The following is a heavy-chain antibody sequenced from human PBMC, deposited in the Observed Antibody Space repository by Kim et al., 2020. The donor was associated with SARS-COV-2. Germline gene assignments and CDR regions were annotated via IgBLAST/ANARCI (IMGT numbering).Heavy chain of an antibody. D-gene: IGHD5-18*01. CDR3: AAASRLGYSYDY. CDR1: GFIFSSSA. Sequence: SVNVSCKASGFIFSSSAVQWVRQARGQGLEWIGWIVVGSGNTNFAQKFQERVTITRDMSTGTAYMELSSLRSEDTAVYYCAAASRLGYSYDYWGQGTLVTVSS. V-gene: IGHV1-58*01. CDR2: IVVGSGNT. J-gene: IGHJ4*02.